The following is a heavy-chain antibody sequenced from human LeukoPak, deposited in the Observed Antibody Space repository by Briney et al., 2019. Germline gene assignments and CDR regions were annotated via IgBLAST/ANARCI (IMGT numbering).Heavy chain of an antibody. Sequence: ASVKVSCKASGYTFTSYGISWVRQAPGQGLEWMGWISAYNGNTNYAKKIQGRVTMTTDTSTSTAYMELRSLRSDDTAVYYCAKIYCSSTSCWAGLLDYWGQGTLVTVSS. CDR1: GYTFTSYG. J-gene: IGHJ4*02. CDR3: AKIYCSSTSCWAGLLDY. V-gene: IGHV1-18*01. CDR2: ISAYNGNT. D-gene: IGHD2-2*01.